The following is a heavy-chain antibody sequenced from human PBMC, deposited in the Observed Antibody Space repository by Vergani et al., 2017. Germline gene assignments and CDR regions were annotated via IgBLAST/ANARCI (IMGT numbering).Heavy chain of an antibody. CDR2: IYTSGST. J-gene: IGHJ5*02. D-gene: IGHD6-6*01. CDR1: GGSFSGYY. Sequence: QVQLQQWGAGLLKPSETLSLTCAVYGGSFSGYYWSWIRQPPGKGLEWIGRIYTSGSTNYNPSLKSRVTISVDTSKNQFSLKLSSVTAADTAVYYCARVRIAARGWFDPWGQGTLVTVSS. V-gene: IGHV4-59*10. CDR3: ARVRIAARGWFDP.